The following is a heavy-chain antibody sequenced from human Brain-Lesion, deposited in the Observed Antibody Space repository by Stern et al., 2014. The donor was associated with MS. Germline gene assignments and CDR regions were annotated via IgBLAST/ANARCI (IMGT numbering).Heavy chain of an antibody. J-gene: IGHJ6*02. CDR3: ARGYYGSGRPQKGMDV. Sequence: QVQLVQSGAEVKKPGASVKVSCKASGYTFTGYDMYWVRQAPGQGLEWMGWITPNSGGTPYAQKFQGRVTMTRDTSITTAYMELSRLRSDDTAVYYCARGYYGSGRPQKGMDVWGQGTTVTVSS. CDR2: ITPNSGGT. D-gene: IGHD3-10*01. CDR1: GYTFTGYD. V-gene: IGHV1-2*02.